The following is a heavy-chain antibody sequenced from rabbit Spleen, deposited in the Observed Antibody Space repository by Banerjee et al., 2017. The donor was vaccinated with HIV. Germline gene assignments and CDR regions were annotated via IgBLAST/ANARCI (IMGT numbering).Heavy chain of an antibody. CDR2: IDVVKSGAT. CDR1: GVSLNDKDV. V-gene: IGHV1S45*01. J-gene: IGHJ4*01. D-gene: IGHD4-2*01. Sequence: EQLEESGGGLVKPEGSLTLTCKASGVSLNDKDVMCWVRQAPGKGPEWIACIDVVKSGATYYANWAKGRFTISKTSATTVTLQMTSLTAADTATYFCARDAAGREDFNLWGQGTLVTVS. CDR3: ARDAAGREDFNL.